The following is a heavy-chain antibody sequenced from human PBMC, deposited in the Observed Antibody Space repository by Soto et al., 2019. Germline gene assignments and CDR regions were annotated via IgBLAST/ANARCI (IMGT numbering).Heavy chain of an antibody. D-gene: IGHD4-17*01. CDR2: ISGYSGNA. J-gene: IGHJ4*02. V-gene: IGHV1-18*04. Sequence: QVQVMQSGAEVKKPGDSVKVSCKTSGYIFSDYGINWVRQAPGQGPGWMGWISGYSGNANLAQKFQGGVTMTTDKPTRTAYMELRRLRSDDTAVYYCAKRTSGTTWGESDYWGQGTLVTVSS. CDR3: AKRTSGTTWGESDY. CDR1: GYIFSDYG.